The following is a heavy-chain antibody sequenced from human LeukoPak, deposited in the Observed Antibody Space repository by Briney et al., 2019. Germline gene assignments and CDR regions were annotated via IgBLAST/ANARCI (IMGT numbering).Heavy chain of an antibody. V-gene: IGHV3-23*01. CDR1: GFAFSNYG. CDR3: AKGGDYCTNYVCPYYYYYMDV. D-gene: IGHD2-8*01. J-gene: IGHJ6*03. CDR2: ITGSGSTT. Sequence: GGSLRLSCAASGFAFSNYGMNWVRQAPGKGLEWVSGITGSGSTTYYADSVKGRFTISRDNSKNTLYLQMNSLRAEDTAVYYCAKGGDYCTNYVCPYYYYYMDVWGKGTTVTVSS.